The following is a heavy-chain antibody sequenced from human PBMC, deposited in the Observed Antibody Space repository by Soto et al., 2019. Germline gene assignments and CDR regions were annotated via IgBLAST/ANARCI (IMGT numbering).Heavy chain of an antibody. CDR2: ISNSGST. J-gene: IGHJ4*02. CDR3: ARGVLL. CDR1: GGSISSGGYC. V-gene: IGHV4-31*03. Sequence: PSETLSLTCTVSGGSISSGGYCWSWIRQHPGKGLEWIGCISNSGSTYYNSSLKSRVTISVDTSENQFSLKLTSVTDADTAVYYCARGVLLWGQGTLVT.